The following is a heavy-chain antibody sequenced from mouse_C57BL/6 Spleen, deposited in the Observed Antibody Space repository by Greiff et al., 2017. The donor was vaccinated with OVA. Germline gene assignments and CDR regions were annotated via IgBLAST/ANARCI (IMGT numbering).Heavy chain of an antibody. V-gene: IGHV10-1*01. CDR3: VSQTGTGYYAMDY. J-gene: IGHJ4*01. CDR1: GFSFNTYA. Sequence: DVMLVESGGGLVQPKGSLKLSCAASGFSFNTYAMNWVRQAPGKGLEWVARIRSKSNNYATYYADSVKDRFTISRDDSESMLYLQMNNLKTEDTAMYYCVSQTGTGYYAMDYWGQGTSVTVSS. CDR2: IRSKSNNYAT. D-gene: IGHD4-1*01.